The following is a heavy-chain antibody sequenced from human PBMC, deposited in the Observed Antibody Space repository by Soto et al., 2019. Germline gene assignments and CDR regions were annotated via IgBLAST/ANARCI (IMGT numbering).Heavy chain of an antibody. Sequence: GASVKVSCKVSGYTLTELSMHWVRQAPGKGLEWMGGFDPEDGETIYAQKFQGRVTMTEDTSTDTAYMELSSLRSEDTAVYYCATPRPDYDILTGYLLPFDYWGQGTLVTVSS. V-gene: IGHV1-24*01. CDR3: ATPRPDYDILTGYLLPFDY. CDR2: FDPEDGET. J-gene: IGHJ4*02. CDR1: GYTLTELS. D-gene: IGHD3-9*01.